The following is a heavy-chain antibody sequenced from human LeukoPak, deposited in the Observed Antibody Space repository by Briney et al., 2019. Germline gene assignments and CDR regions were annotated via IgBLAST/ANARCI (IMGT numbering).Heavy chain of an antibody. CDR2: ISGSGTTI. V-gene: IGHV3-11*01. CDR1: GFTFSDYY. J-gene: IGHJ4*02. Sequence: PGGSLTLSCAASGFTFSDYYMSWIRQAPGKGLEGISFISGSGTTIYYPDSVKSRFSISRDNAKNSVLLQMNSLRAEDTAVYYWARDTLDDYWGQGTLVTVSS. CDR3: ARDTLDDY.